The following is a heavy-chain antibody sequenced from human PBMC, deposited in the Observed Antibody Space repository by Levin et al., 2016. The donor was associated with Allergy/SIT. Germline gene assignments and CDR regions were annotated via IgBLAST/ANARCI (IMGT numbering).Heavy chain of an antibody. V-gene: IGHV4-39*01. J-gene: IGHJ5*02. Sequence: SETLSLTCTVSGGSISSSSYYWGWIRQPPGKGLEWIGSIYYSGSTYYNPSLKSRVTISVDTSKNQFSLKLSSVTAADTAVYYCARRRDDILTKNNWFDPWGQGTLVTVSS. CDR3: ARRRDDILTKNNWFDP. CDR1: GGSISSSSYY. D-gene: IGHD3-9*01. CDR2: IYYSGST.